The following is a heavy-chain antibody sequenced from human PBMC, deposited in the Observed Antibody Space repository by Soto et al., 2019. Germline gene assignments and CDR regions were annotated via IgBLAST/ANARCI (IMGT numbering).Heavy chain of an antibody. D-gene: IGHD3-22*01. Sequence: PSATLSLTCTVSGGSVSSGSYYWSWIRQPPGKGLEWIGYIYYSGSTNYNPSLKSRVTISVDTSKNQFSLKLSSVTAADTAVYYCARDRYYDSSGYYKGYFDYWGQGTLVTVSS. V-gene: IGHV4-61*01. J-gene: IGHJ4*02. CDR2: IYYSGST. CDR3: ARDRYYDSSGYYKGYFDY. CDR1: GGSVSSGSYY.